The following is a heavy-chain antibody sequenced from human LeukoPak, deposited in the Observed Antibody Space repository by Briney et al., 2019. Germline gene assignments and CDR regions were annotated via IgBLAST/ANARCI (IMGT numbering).Heavy chain of an antibody. CDR3: ASTSIAVATYSGSLFDY. CDR2: IYYSGST. J-gene: IGHJ4*02. Sequence: SETLSLTCAVYGGSISSYYWSWIRQPPGKGLEWIGYIYYSGSTNYNPSLKSRVTISVDTSKNQFSLKVSSVTAADTAVYYCASTSIAVATYSGSLFDYWGQGTLVTVSS. D-gene: IGHD1-26*01. V-gene: IGHV4-59*01. CDR1: GGSISSYY.